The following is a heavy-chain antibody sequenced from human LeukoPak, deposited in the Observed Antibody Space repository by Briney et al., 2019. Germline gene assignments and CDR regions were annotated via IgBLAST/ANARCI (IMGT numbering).Heavy chain of an antibody. CDR2: INPNTGGT. CDR1: GYTFTGYY. D-gene: IGHD5-24*01. CDR3: ARGSSDGYNFDH. V-gene: IGHV1-2*02. Sequence: ASVKVSCKASGYTFTGYYMHWVRQAPGQGLEWMGWINPNTGGTNYAKKFQGRVTMTRDTSISTAYMELSRLRSDDTAVYYCARGSSDGYNFDHWGQGTLVTVSS. J-gene: IGHJ4*02.